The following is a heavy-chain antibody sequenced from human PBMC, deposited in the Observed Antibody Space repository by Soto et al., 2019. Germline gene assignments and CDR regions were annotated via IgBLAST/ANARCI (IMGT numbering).Heavy chain of an antibody. Sequence: PSETLSLTCTVSGGSISNFYWSWIRQPPGKGLEWIGYVYYSGSTNYNPSLKSRVTISVDTSKNQFSLKLSSVTAADTAVYYCATYTVRYSSSWYYFDSWGQGTLVTVSS. CDR2: VYYSGST. V-gene: IGHV4-59*01. CDR3: ATYTVRYSSSWYYFDS. D-gene: IGHD6-13*01. J-gene: IGHJ4*02. CDR1: GGSISNFY.